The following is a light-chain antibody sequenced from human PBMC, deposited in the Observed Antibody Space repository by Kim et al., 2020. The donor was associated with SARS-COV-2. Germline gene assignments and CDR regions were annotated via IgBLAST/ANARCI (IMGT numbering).Light chain of an antibody. V-gene: IGLV2-11*01. Sequence: QSVTNACSGTSSDLGDYIYVSWYQRRPGKAPSLMFCDVTKRPSGVPDRFSGSKSGNPASLTISGLQSKHEAEYYCSSNTGGYNFVLSGGGTKLTVL. J-gene: IGLJ2*01. CDR3: SSNTGGYNFVL. CDR2: DVT. CDR1: SSDLGDYIY.